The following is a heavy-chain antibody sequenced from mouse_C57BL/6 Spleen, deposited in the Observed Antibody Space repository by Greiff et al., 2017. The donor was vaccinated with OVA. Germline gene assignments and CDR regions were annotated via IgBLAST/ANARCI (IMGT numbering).Heavy chain of an antibody. V-gene: IGHV1-85*01. CDR3: ARTPHYYAMDY. CDR1: GYTFTSYD. CDR2: IYPRDGST. Sequence: QVQLKESGPELVKPGASVKLSCKASGYTFTSYDINWVKQRPGQGLEWIGWIYPRDGSTKYNEKFKGKATLTVDTSSSTAYMELHSLTSEDSAVYFCARTPHYYAMDYWGQGTSVTVSS. J-gene: IGHJ4*01.